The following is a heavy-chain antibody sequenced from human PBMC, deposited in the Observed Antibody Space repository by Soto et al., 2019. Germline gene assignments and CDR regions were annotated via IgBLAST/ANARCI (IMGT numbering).Heavy chain of an antibody. CDR2: INSDGSST. Sequence: TGGSLRLCCAASGFTFSSYWMHWVRQAPGKGLVWVSRINSDGSSTSYADSVKGRFTISRDNAKNTLYLQMNSLRAEDTAVYYCARPRSQRDSSSWYSLHNWFDPWGQGTLVTVSS. CDR3: ARPRSQRDSSSWYSLHNWFDP. J-gene: IGHJ5*02. D-gene: IGHD6-13*01. CDR1: GFTFSSYW. V-gene: IGHV3-74*01.